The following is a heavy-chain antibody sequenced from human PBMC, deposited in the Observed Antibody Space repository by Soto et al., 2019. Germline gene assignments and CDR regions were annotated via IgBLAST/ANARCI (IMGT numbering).Heavy chain of an antibody. CDR2: IYPDDSDT. CDR1: GYNFNNYW. J-gene: IGHJ4*02. D-gene: IGHD6-13*01. V-gene: IGHV5-51*01. CDR3: ARIPFAATGFYFDY. Sequence: PEDSLKISCKASGYNFNNYWIGWVRQMPEKGLEWMGFIYPDDSDTKYSPSFQGQVTISVDKSITTASLQWSSLKASDTAMYYCARIPFAATGFYFDYWAQGTLVTVSS.